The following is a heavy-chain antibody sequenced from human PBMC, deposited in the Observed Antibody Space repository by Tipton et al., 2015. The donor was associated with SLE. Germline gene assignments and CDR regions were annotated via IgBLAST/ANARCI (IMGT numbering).Heavy chain of an antibody. CDR1: DYSIKRGFY. J-gene: IGHJ4*02. Sequence: TLSLTCTVSDYSIKRGFYWGWIRQSPGKGLEWIVNMYHSGTTYYNPSLKSRVTISLDMSKNQYSLRMKSVTAADTAVYHCVREGGMRSHYTDWGQGILVTVSS. D-gene: IGHD1-26*01. CDR3: VREGGMRSHYTD. CDR2: MYHSGTT. V-gene: IGHV4-38-2*02.